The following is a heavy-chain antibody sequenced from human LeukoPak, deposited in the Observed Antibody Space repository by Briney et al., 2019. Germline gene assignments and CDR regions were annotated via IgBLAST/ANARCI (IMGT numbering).Heavy chain of an antibody. V-gene: IGHV3-9*01. CDR2: ISWNSGSI. Sequence: PGGSLRLSCAASGFTFDDYAMHWVRQAPGKGLEWVSGISWNSGSIGYADSVKGRFTISRDNAKNSLYLQMNSLRAEDTALYYCAKDSVLLWFGELLEGGYFDYWGQGTLVTVSS. J-gene: IGHJ4*02. D-gene: IGHD3-10*01. CDR3: AKDSVLLWFGELLEGGYFDY. CDR1: GFTFDDYA.